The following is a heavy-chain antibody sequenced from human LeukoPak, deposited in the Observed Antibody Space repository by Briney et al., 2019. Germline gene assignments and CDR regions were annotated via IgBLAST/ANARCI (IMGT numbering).Heavy chain of an antibody. CDR1: GGSISSSSYY. D-gene: IGHD2-15*01. CDR2: INHSGST. J-gene: IGHJ6*03. V-gene: IGHV4-39*07. Sequence: SETLSLTCTVSGGSISSSSYYWGWIRQPPGKGLEWIGEINHSGSTNYNQSLKSRVTISVDTSKNQFSLKLSSVTAADTAVYYCARVGCSGGSCYPGHYYYYYYMDVWGKGTTVTVSS. CDR3: ARVGCSGGSCYPGHYYYYYYMDV.